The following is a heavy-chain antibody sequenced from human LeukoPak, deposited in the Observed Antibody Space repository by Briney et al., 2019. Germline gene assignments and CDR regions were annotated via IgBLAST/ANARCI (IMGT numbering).Heavy chain of an antibody. CDR2: IHYSGST. Sequence: SETLSLTCAVSGGSISSYYWSWIRQPPGRGLEWIGSIHYSGSTSYNSSLKSRVTISVDTSKNQFSLKLSSVTPADTAVYYCARQVYSSSWSYYFDYCGQGILVTVSS. D-gene: IGHD6-13*01. V-gene: IGHV4-59*01. J-gene: IGHJ4*02. CDR3: ARQVYSSSWSYYFDY. CDR1: GGSISSYY.